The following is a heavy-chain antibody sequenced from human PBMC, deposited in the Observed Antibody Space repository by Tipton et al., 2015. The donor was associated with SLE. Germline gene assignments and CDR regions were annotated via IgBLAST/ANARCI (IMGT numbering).Heavy chain of an antibody. CDR2: IYYSGST. D-gene: IGHD3-9*01. Sequence: TLSLTCTVSGGFITTYYWSWIRQPPGKGLEWIGYIYYSGSTNYNPSLKSRVTISVDTSKNQFSLKLSSVTAADTAVYYCARSLLTGYYPYYFNYWGQGTLVTVSS. CDR3: ARSLLTGYYPYYFNY. J-gene: IGHJ4*02. V-gene: IGHV4-59*01. CDR1: GGFITTYY.